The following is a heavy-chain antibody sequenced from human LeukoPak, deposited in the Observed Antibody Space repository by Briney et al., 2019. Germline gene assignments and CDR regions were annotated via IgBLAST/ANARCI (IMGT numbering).Heavy chain of an antibody. J-gene: IGHJ1*01. Sequence: GESLKISCQGSGTSFTSYWIGWVRQLPGKGLEWMEIFYPGDSDTRYSPSFQGQLTISADKSISTASLQWSSLKASDTAMYYCARLGYCSGAACYSYFQHWGQGTLVTVSS. CDR2: FYPGDSDT. V-gene: IGHV5-51*01. D-gene: IGHD2-15*01. CDR3: ARLGYCSGAACYSYFQH. CDR1: GTSFTSYW.